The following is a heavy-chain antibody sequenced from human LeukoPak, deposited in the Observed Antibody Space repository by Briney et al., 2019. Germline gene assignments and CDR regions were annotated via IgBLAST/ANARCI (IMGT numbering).Heavy chain of an antibody. V-gene: IGHV4-4*07. Sequence: KPWETLSLTCTVPGGSISSYYWGWVRQPAGKGLEWNGRIYSCGSTNYNPSLSSLAPMSVDAPKNQFSLKLSSVTAADTAVYYCARIGPSWIIDYWGQATLVTVSA. CDR2: IYSCGST. J-gene: IGHJ4*02. CDR1: GGSISSYY. CDR3: ARIGPSWIIDY. D-gene: IGHD5-12*01.